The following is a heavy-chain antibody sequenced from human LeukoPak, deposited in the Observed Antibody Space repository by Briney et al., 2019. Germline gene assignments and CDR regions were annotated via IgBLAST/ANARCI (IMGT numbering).Heavy chain of an antibody. CDR3: ARTWSYYYDSSGPTGAFDP. V-gene: IGHV4-30-4*07. D-gene: IGHD3-22*01. Sequence: TLSLTCAVSGGSISSGGYSWSWIRQPPGKGLEWIGYIYYSGSTYYNPSLKSRVTISVDTSKNQFSLKLSSVTAADTAVYYCARTWSYYYDSSGPTGAFDPWGQGTLVTVSS. CDR2: IYYSGST. CDR1: GGSISSGGYS. J-gene: IGHJ5*02.